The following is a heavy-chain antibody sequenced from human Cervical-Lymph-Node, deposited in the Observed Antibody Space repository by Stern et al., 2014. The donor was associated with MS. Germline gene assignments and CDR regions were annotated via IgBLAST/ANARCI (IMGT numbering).Heavy chain of an antibody. CDR3: AREEQQLIHGNWFDP. D-gene: IGHD6-13*01. J-gene: IGHJ5*02. CDR2: IYHSGST. V-gene: IGHV4-38-2*02. CDR1: GYSISSGYY. Sequence: VQLEESGPGLVKPSETLSLTCTVSGYSISSGYYWGWIRQPPGKGLEWIGTIYHSGSTYYNPSLKSRVTISVDTSKNQVSLKLSSVTAADTAVYYCAREEQQLIHGNWFDPWGQGTLVTVSS.